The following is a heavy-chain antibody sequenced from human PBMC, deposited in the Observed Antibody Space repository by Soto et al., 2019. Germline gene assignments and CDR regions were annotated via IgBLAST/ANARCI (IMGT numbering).Heavy chain of an antibody. Sequence: QVQLVQSGAEVKKPGSSLKVSCKASGGTFSSPTISWVRQAPGQGLEWMGGVSPIFGTTFYAQTFQGRLTITADASSGTADMELSSLKSDDTAVYHCARDPGYSTGTFSFDPWGQGTLVTVSS. J-gene: IGHJ5*02. D-gene: IGHD1-26*01. CDR2: VSPIFGTT. CDR1: GGTFSSPT. V-gene: IGHV1-69*01. CDR3: ARDPGYSTGTFSFDP.